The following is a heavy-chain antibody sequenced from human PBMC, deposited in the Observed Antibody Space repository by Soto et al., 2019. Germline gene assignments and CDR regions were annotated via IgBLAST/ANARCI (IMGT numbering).Heavy chain of an antibody. CDR1: GYTLTELS. CDR2: FDPEDGET. D-gene: IGHD4-17*01. Sequence: ASVKVSCKVSGYTLTELSMHWVRQAPGKGLEWMGGFDPEDGETIYAQKFQGRATMTEDTSTDTAYMELSSLRSEDTAVYYCAAQIIGLRWPIDYWGQGTLVTVSS. CDR3: AAQIIGLRWPIDY. V-gene: IGHV1-24*01. J-gene: IGHJ4*02.